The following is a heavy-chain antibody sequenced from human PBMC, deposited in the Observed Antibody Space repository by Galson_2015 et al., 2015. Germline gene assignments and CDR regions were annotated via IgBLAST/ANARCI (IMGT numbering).Heavy chain of an antibody. CDR3: AKTTVAAGSSWYMDA. V-gene: IGHV3-48*03. D-gene: IGHD4-23*01. CDR1: AFAFSIHE. CDR2: ITSTGDTT. Sequence: SLRLSCAASAFAFSIHEMNWIRQAPGKGLEWVSYITSTGDTTHYADSVKGRFTVSRDNAKNSLFLQMNSLRAEDTALYYCAKTTVAAGSSWYMDAWGKGTTVTVSS. J-gene: IGHJ6*03.